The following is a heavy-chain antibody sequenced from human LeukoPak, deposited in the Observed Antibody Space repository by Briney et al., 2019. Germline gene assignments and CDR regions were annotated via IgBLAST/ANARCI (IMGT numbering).Heavy chain of an antibody. CDR3: AKALSGSSFDY. V-gene: IGHV3-9*01. D-gene: IGHD1-26*01. J-gene: IGHJ4*02. CDR2: ISWNSGSI. CDR1: GFTFDDYA. Sequence: GGSLRLSCAASGFTFDDYAMHWVRQAPGKGLVWVSGISWNSGSIGYADSVKGRFTISRDNAKYSLYLQMNSLRAEDTALYYCAKALSGSSFDYWGQGTPVTVSS.